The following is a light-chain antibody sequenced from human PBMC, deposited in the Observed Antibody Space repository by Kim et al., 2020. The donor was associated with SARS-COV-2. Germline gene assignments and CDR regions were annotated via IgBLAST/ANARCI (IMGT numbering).Light chain of an antibody. J-gene: IGKJ4*01. CDR1: QGGSSY. CDR3: QQRSDWPLT. V-gene: IGKV3-11*01. Sequence: LSPGKTATPSCSGHQGGSSYLGWYQQKPGQAPRLLIYDTSNRAPGITARFSGSGSGTDFTLTISSLEPEDFAIYYCQQRSDWPLTFGGGTKLEI. CDR2: DTS.